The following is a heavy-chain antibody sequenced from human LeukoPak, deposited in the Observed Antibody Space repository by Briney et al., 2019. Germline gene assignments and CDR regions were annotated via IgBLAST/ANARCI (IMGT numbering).Heavy chain of an antibody. CDR2: IYYSGST. CDR3: ARHGSGIAVAEGVWVY. V-gene: IGHV4-39*01. Sequence: SETLSLTCTVSGGSISSSSYYWGWIRQPPGKGLEWIGSIYYSGSTYYNPSLKSRVTISVDTSKNQFSLRLSSVTAADTAVYYCARHGSGIAVAEGVWVYWGQGTLVTVSS. CDR1: GGSISSSSYY. D-gene: IGHD6-19*01. J-gene: IGHJ4*02.